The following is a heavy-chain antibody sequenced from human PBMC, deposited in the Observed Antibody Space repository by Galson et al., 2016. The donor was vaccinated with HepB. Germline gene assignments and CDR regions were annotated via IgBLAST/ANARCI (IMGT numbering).Heavy chain of an antibody. V-gene: IGHV4-34*01. Sequence: SETLSLTCGVYGESFSGYYWTWIRQPPGKGLEWIGEINRSGVTKYNPSLESRVTISVDTSKNQFSLDLTSVTAADTAMYYCARDSVLRYFAQGDGGPEAGLDIWGQGTMVTVSS. J-gene: IGHJ3*02. CDR1: GESFSGYY. CDR2: INRSGVT. D-gene: IGHD3-9*01. CDR3: ARDSVLRYFAQGDGGPEAGLDI.